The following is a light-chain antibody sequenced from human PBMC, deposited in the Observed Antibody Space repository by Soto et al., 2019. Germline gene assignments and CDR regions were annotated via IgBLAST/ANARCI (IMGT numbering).Light chain of an antibody. CDR3: QQTINWHLT. J-gene: IGKJ1*01. CDR2: GAS. Sequence: EIVMTQSPATLSVSPGERATLSCRASQSVSSNLAWYQQKPGQAPRLLIFGASTRAPGIPARFSGSGSGTEFSLSLRNLQSEDFSVSYCQQTINWHLTFGQGTKMDI. V-gene: IGKV3-15*01. CDR1: QSVSSN.